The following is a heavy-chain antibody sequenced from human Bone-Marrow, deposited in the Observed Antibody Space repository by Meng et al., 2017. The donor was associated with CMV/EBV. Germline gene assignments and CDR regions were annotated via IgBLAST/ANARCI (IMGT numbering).Heavy chain of an antibody. V-gene: IGHV4-34*01. Sequence: SETLSLTCAVYGGSFSGYYWSWIRQPPGKGLEWIGSIYYSGSTYYNPSLKSRVTISVDTSKNQFSLKLSSVTAADTAVYYCARDQGGAAMDWFDPWGQGTLVTVSS. CDR2: IYYSGST. D-gene: IGHD2-2*01. CDR3: ARDQGGAAMDWFDP. J-gene: IGHJ5*02. CDR1: GGSFSGYY.